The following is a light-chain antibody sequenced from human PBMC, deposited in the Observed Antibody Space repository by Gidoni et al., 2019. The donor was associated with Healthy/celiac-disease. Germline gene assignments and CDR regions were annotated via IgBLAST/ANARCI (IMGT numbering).Light chain of an antibody. CDR2: GAS. CDR1: QSVSSSY. Sequence: EIQLTHSPGTLSLSPGERATLSCRASQSVSSSYLAWYQQKPGQAPRLLIYGASSRATGIPDRFSGSGSGTDFTLTISRLEPEDFAVYYCQQYGSSPLTFGGGTKVEIK. CDR3: QQYGSSPLT. J-gene: IGKJ4*01. V-gene: IGKV3-20*01.